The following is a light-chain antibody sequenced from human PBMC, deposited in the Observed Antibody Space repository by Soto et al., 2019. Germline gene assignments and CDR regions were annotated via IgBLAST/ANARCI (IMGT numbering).Light chain of an antibody. CDR3: SSYAGSSTYV. J-gene: IGLJ1*01. CDR2: EVS. V-gene: IGLV2-8*01. Sequence: QSVLTQPPSASGSPGQSVTISCTGTSSDVGGYDYVSWYQQHPGKAPKLMIYEVSKRPSGVPDRFSASKSGNTASLTVSGLQAEAEADYYCSSYAGSSTYVFGTGTKVTVL. CDR1: SSDVGGYDY.